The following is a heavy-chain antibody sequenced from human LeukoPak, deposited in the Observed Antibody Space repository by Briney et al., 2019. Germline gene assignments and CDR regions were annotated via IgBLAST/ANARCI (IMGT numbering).Heavy chain of an antibody. CDR3: ARSIMNDY. Sequence: AASVKVPCKASGYTFTSYYMHWVRQAPGQGLEWMGIINPSGGSTNYAQKLQGRVTMTTDASTSTAYMELRSLRSDDTAVYYCARSIMNDYWGQGTLVTVSS. CDR1: GYTFTSYY. CDR2: INPSGGST. V-gene: IGHV1-46*01. D-gene: IGHD3-16*01. J-gene: IGHJ4*02.